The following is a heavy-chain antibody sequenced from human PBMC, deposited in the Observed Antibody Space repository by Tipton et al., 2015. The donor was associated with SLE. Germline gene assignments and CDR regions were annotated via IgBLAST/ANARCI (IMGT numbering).Heavy chain of an antibody. CDR3: ARDITILEWAFDI. Sequence: TLSLTCTASGGSISSSSYYWGWIRQPPGKGLEWIGSIYYSGSTNYNPSLKSRVTISVDTSKNQFSLKLSSVTAADTAVYYCARDITILEWAFDIWGQGTMVTVSS. CDR2: IYYSGST. CDR1: GGSISSSSYY. D-gene: IGHD3-3*01. V-gene: IGHV4-39*07. J-gene: IGHJ3*02.